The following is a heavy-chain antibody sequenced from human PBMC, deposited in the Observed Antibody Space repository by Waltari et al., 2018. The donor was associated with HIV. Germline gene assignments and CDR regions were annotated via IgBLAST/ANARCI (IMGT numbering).Heavy chain of an antibody. CDR2: IYTSGNT. V-gene: IGHV4-61*02. Sequence: QVQLQESGPGLVKPSQTLSLTCTVSGGSISSGSSYWSWIRQPAGKGLGWIGRIYTSGNTDYNPSLKSRVTISVDTSKNQFSLKLTSVTAADTAVYYCARARVRSGYGLYYYYGMDVWGQGTTVTVSS. D-gene: IGHD5-12*01. J-gene: IGHJ6*02. CDR1: GGSISSGSSY. CDR3: ARARVRSGYGLYYYYGMDV.